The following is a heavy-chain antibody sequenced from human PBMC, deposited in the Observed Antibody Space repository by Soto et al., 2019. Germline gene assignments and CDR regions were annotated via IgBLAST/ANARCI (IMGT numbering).Heavy chain of an antibody. V-gene: IGHV1-18*01. CDR1: GYTFTTYG. Sequence: QVQLVQSGGEVKKPGASVKVSCKASGYTFTTYGISWVRQAPGQGLEWMGWISAYNGNTSYAQKLQGRVTMTTDTSTSSAYMELRSLRSDDTAVYYCARVFFRLFAFDIWGQGTMVTVSS. J-gene: IGHJ3*02. CDR3: ARVFFRLFAFDI. D-gene: IGHD3-22*01. CDR2: ISAYNGNT.